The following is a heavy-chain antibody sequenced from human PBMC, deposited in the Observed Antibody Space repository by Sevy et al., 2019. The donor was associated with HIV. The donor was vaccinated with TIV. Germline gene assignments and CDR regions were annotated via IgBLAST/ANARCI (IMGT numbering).Heavy chain of an antibody. D-gene: IGHD2-15*01. Sequence: ASVKVSCKASGYTFTGYYMHWVRQAPGQGLEWMGRINPNSGGTNYAQKFQGRVTMTRDTSISTAYMELSRLRSDDTAVYYCARVGEVVAATRRNYFDYWGQGTLVTVSS. J-gene: IGHJ4*02. CDR3: ARVGEVVAATRRNYFDY. CDR2: INPNSGGT. V-gene: IGHV1-2*06. CDR1: GYTFTGYY.